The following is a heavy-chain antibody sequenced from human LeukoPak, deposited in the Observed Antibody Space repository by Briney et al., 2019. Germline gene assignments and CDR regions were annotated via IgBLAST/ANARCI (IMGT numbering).Heavy chain of an antibody. CDR2: IRYDGSNK. J-gene: IGHJ3*02. CDR3: AKNLLPGIAVAEVRAFDI. Sequence: GGSLRLSCAASGFTFSSYGMHWVRQAPGKGLEWVAFIRYDGSNKYYADSVKGRFTISRDNSKNTLYLQMNSLRAEDTAVYYCAKNLLPGIAVAEVRAFDIWGQGTMVTVSS. D-gene: IGHD6-19*01. CDR1: GFTFSSYG. V-gene: IGHV3-30*02.